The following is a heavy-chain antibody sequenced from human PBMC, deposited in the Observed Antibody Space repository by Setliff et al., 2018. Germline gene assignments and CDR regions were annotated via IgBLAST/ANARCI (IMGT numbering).Heavy chain of an antibody. CDR3: AKPRVELRWGFES. CDR1: GFVFGTYG. CDR2: IYSGDRST. Sequence: GGSLRLSCAASGFVFGTYGMSWVRQAPGKGLEWVSTIYSGDRSTFYTDSVKGRFIIYRDSSKNTLYMQMNSLRAEDTAVYYCAKPRVELRWGFESWGQGTLVTVSS. J-gene: IGHJ4*02. V-gene: IGHV3-23*03. D-gene: IGHD1-7*01.